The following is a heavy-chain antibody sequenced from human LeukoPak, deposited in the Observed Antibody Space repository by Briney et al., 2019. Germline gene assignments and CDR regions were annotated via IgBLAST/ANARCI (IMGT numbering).Heavy chain of an antibody. CDR3: AKEVGTSTLDY. CDR2: ISYDGSDK. CDR1: GFSFSTYG. Sequence: PGGSLRLSCAASGFSFSTYGMHWVRQAPGNGLEWVTVISYDGSDKYYADSVKGRFTISRDNSRNTLYLQMNSLRVEDTAVYYCAKEVGTSTLDYWGQGTLVTVSS. J-gene: IGHJ4*02. V-gene: IGHV3-30*18. D-gene: IGHD1-26*01.